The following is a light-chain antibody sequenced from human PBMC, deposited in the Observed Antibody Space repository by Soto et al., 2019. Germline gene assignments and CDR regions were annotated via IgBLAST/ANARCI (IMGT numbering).Light chain of an antibody. CDR3: QQYSKWPLA. V-gene: IGKV3-15*01. Sequence: EVVLTQSPATLSVSPGEGATLSCKASQSVDSRLAWYQQKPGQAPRLLIEGASSRGIDIPARFSGSGSGTEFTLTITSLQSEDFAVYYCQQYSKWPLAFGGGTRVEIK. CDR1: QSVDSR. J-gene: IGKJ4*01. CDR2: GAS.